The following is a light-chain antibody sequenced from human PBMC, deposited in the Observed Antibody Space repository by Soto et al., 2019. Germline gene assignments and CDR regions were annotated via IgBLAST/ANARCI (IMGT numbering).Light chain of an antibody. CDR3: QQYFSTPIT. J-gene: IGKJ5*01. V-gene: IGKV4-1*01. CDR1: QSLLYTSNNKNH. Sequence: DILMTQSPDSLAVSLGDRATIKCRSSQSLLYTSNNKNHLAWYQQKPGQSPKVLIYWASTRQTGVPERFSGSGSGTDFTLTISSLQADDVAIYYCQQYFSTPITFGQGTRLEIK. CDR2: WAS.